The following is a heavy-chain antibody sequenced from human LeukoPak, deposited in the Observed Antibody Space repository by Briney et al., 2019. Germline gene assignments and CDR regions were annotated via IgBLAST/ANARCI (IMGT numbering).Heavy chain of an antibody. D-gene: IGHD6-6*01. V-gene: IGHV3-48*04. J-gene: IGHJ3*01. CDR3: ARSSYSSSSSV. CDR1: GFTFSSYS. CDR2: ISSSGSTI. Sequence: GGSLRLSCAASGFTFSSYSMNWVRQAPGKGLEWISYISSSGSTINYADSVKGRFTISRDNAKNSLYLQINSLRAEDTAVYYCARSSYSSSSSVWGQGTMVTVSS.